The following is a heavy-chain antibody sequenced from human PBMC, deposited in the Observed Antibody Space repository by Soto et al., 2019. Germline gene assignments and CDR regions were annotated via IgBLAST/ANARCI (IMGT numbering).Heavy chain of an antibody. Sequence: QVQLQESGPGLVQPSQTLSLTCTVSGDPISSGGYSWTWIRQHPGKGLEWIGNTYYTGTTYYNPSLKSRVSISVDTSKNQFSLKLTSVTAADTAIYYCARDRVRRDNKPYGMDVWGQGTTVTVSS. CDR2: TYYTGTT. J-gene: IGHJ6*02. CDR3: ARDRVRRDNKPYGMDV. CDR1: GDPISSGGYS. V-gene: IGHV4-31*03. D-gene: IGHD2-21*01.